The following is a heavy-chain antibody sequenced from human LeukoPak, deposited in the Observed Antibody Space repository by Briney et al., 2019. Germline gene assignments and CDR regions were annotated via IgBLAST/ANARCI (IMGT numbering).Heavy chain of an antibody. CDR1: GGSTSSGGYY. CDR2: IYYSGST. Sequence: SQTLSLTCTVSGGSTSSGGYYWSWIRQHPGRGLEWIGYIYYSGSTYYNPSLKSRVTISVDTSKYQFSLKLSSVTAADTAVYYCARVVRRGYGDFNDAFDIWGQGTMVIVSS. J-gene: IGHJ3*02. CDR3: ARVVRRGYGDFNDAFDI. D-gene: IGHD4-17*01. V-gene: IGHV4-31*03.